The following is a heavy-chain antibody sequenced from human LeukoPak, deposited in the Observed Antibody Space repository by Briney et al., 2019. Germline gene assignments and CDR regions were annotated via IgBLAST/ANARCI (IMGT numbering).Heavy chain of an antibody. Sequence: SLRLSCAASGFTFSSDAMHWVRQPPGKGLEWIGSRTYYNPSLKSRVTISVDTSKKQLSLKLSSVTAADTAVYYCARAGYCSSTTCPDAFDIWGQGTKVTVSS. D-gene: IGHD2-2*01. V-gene: IGHV4-38-2*01. CDR1: GFTFSSDA. CDR3: ARAGYCSSTTCPDAFDI. CDR2: RT. J-gene: IGHJ3*02.